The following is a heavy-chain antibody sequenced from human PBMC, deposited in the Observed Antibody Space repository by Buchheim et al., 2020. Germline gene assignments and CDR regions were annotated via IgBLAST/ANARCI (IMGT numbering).Heavy chain of an antibody. Sequence: QVTLKESGPALVKPTQTLTLTCTFSGFSLSTSGLRASWIRQPPGKALEWLARIDWDDDKFYSTSLKSRLTISKDTSKTQVFLTMTNMDPVDTATYYCAASTSYYYGMDVWGQGTT. CDR2: IDWDDDK. V-gene: IGHV2-70*04. CDR3: AASTSYYYGMDV. J-gene: IGHJ6*02. CDR1: GFSLSTSGLR.